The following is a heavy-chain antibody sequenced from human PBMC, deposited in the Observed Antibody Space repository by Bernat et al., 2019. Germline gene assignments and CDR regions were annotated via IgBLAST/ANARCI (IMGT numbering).Heavy chain of an antibody. CDR1: GFTFSSYS. Sequence: EVQLVESGGGLVQPGGSLRLSCAASGFTFSSYSMNWVRQAPGKGLEWVSYISSSSSTIYYADSVKGRFTISSDNAKNSLYLPMNSLSAEDTAVYYCAIAAAGQYYYGMDVWGQGTTVTVSS. CDR2: ISSSSSTI. CDR3: AIAAAGQYYYGMDV. V-gene: IGHV3-48*01. J-gene: IGHJ6*02. D-gene: IGHD6-13*01.